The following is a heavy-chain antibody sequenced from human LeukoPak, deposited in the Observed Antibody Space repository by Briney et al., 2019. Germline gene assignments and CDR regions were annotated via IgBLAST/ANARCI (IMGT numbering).Heavy chain of an antibody. CDR1: GGTFSSYA. CDR3: AGDRESIAAAGY. CDR2: IIPILGIA. D-gene: IGHD6-13*01. Sequence: SVKVSCKASGGTFSSYAISWVRQAPGQGLEWMGRIIPILGIANYAQKFQGRVTITADKSTSTAYMEPSSLRSEDTAVYYCAGDRESIAAAGYWGQGTLVTVSS. J-gene: IGHJ4*02. V-gene: IGHV1-69*04.